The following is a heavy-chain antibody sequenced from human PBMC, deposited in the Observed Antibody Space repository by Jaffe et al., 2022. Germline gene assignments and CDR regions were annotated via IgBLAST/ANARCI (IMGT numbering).Heavy chain of an antibody. J-gene: IGHJ4*02. CDR3: ARDVDSSGSGYFDY. Sequence: EVQLVESGGGLVKPGGSLRLSCAASGFTFSSYSMNWVRQAPGKGLEWVSSISSSSSYIYYADSVKGRFTISRDNAKNSLYLQMNSLRAEDTAVYYCARDVDSSGSGYFDYWGQGTLVTVSS. V-gene: IGHV3-21*01. D-gene: IGHD6-19*01. CDR1: GFTFSSYS. CDR2: ISSSSSYI.